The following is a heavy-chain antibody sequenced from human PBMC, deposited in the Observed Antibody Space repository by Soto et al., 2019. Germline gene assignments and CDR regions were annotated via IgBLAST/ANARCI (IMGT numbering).Heavy chain of an antibody. J-gene: IGHJ3*01. CDR2: IWVDGINK. Sequence: PGGSLRLSCAASGFTFSTYGMHWVRQAPGKGLEWVAVIWVDGINKYYADSVEGRFTISRDNSKNTLYLRMDGLRGEDTAVYYCVRERAPFDAFDVWGQGTMVTVSS. V-gene: IGHV3-33*01. CDR1: GFTFSTYG. CDR3: VRERAPFDAFDV.